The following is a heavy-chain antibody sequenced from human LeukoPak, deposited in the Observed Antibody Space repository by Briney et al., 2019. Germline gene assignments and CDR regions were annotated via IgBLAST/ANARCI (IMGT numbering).Heavy chain of an antibody. CDR3: ARGGSGSGYLYYFDY. V-gene: IGHV1-2*06. Sequence: ASVKVSCKASGYSFSDYSMQWVRQAPGQGLEWMGRINPGSGGTSYAQNFQGRVTLTRDTSINTAYMELSGLTSDDTAVYYCARGGSGSGYLYYFDYWGQGTQVSVPS. D-gene: IGHD3-10*01. CDR2: INPGSGGT. CDR1: GYSFSDYS. J-gene: IGHJ4*02.